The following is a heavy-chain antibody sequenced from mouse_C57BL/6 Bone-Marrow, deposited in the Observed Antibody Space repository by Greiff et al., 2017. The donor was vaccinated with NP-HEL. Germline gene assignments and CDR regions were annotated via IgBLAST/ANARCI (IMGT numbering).Heavy chain of an antibody. V-gene: IGHV14-4*01. CDR1: GFNIKDDY. Sequence: DVHLVESGAELVRPGASVKLSCTASGFNIKDDYMHWVKQRPEQGLEWIGWIDPENGDTEYASKFQGKATITADTSSNTAYLQLSSLTSEDTAVYYCTYYGNYVLFDYWGQGTTLTVSS. J-gene: IGHJ2*01. D-gene: IGHD2-1*01. CDR2: IDPENGDT. CDR3: TYYGNYVLFDY.